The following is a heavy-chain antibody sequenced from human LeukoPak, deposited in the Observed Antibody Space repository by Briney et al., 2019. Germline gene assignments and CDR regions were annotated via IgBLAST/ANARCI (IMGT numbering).Heavy chain of an antibody. V-gene: IGHV3-23*01. D-gene: IGHD3-3*01. J-gene: IGHJ4*02. CDR3: AKRALDFWSGYEDY. Sequence: GGSLRLSCAASGFTFSSYAMSWVRQAPGKGLEWVSTINGGGVNTHYADSVGGRFTISRDNSKNTLFLQMNSLRDEDTAVYYCAKRALDFWSGYEDYWGQGTLVTVSS. CDR2: INGGGVNT. CDR1: GFTFSSYA.